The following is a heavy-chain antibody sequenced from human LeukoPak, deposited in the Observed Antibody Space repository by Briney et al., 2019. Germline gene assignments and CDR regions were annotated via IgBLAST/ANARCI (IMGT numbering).Heavy chain of an antibody. V-gene: IGHV3-53*01. D-gene: IGHD3-22*01. J-gene: IGHJ4*02. CDR3: ARDSVYLDSSGYSVY. CDR2: IYSGGST. Sequence: PGGSLRLSCAASGFTVSSNYMSWVRQAPGKGLERVSVIYSGGSTYYADSVKGRFTISRDNSKNTLYLQMNSLRAEDTAVYYCARDSVYLDSSGYSVYWGQGTLVTVSS. CDR1: GFTVSSNY.